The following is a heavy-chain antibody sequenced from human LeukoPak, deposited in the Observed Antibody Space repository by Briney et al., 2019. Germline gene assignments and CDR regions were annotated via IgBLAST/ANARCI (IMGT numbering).Heavy chain of an antibody. CDR2: TYYRSKWFN. D-gene: IGHD6-13*01. Sequence: SQTLSLTCAISGDTVSNSAAWSWIRQSPSIGLEWLGRTYYRSKWFNNYAVSVKSRITINADTSKNQFSLHLNSVTPEDTAVYYCARDTGSSDFHYWGQGALVTVSS. V-gene: IGHV6-1*01. CDR1: GDTVSNSAA. CDR3: ARDTGSSDFHY. J-gene: IGHJ4*02.